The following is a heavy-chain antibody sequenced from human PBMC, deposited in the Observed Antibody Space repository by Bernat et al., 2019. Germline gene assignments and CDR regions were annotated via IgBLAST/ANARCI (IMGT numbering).Heavy chain of an antibody. D-gene: IGHD4-17*01. CDR3: ARDFVKHDYGDYNWFDP. CDR2: ISYDGSNK. Sequence: QVQLVESGGGVVQPGRSLRLSCAASGFTFSGYGMHWVRQGPGKGLEWVAVISYDGSNKYYADSVKGRFTISRDNSKNTLYLQMNSLRAEDTAVYYCARDFVKHDYGDYNWFDPWGQGTLVTVSS. V-gene: IGHV3-30*03. CDR1: GFTFSGYG. J-gene: IGHJ5*02.